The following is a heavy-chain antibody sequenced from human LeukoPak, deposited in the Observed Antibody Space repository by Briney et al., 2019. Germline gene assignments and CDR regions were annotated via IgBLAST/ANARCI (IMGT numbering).Heavy chain of an antibody. CDR3: AKAPLIYPQPPDY. V-gene: IGHV3-23*01. CDR2: ISGSGGST. J-gene: IGHJ4*02. CDR1: GFTFSSYD. Sequence: QTGGSLRLSCAACGFTFSSYDMHWVRQGTGEGLEWVSAISGSGGSTYYADSVKGRFTISRDNSKNTLYLQMNSLRAEDTAVYYCAKAPLIYPQPPDYWGQGTLVTVSS. D-gene: IGHD1-14*01.